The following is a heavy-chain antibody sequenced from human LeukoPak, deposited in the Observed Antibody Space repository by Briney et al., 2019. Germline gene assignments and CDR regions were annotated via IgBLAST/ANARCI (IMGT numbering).Heavy chain of an antibody. CDR3: AKAKCSSTSCYTQNDY. Sequence: GRSLRLSCAASGFTFSSYAMSWVRQAPGKGLEWVSAISGSGGSTYYADSVKGRFTISRDNSKNTLYLQMNSLRAEDTAVYYCAKAKCSSTSCYTQNDYWGQGTLVTVSS. CDR2: ISGSGGST. J-gene: IGHJ4*02. V-gene: IGHV3-23*01. CDR1: GFTFSSYA. D-gene: IGHD2-2*02.